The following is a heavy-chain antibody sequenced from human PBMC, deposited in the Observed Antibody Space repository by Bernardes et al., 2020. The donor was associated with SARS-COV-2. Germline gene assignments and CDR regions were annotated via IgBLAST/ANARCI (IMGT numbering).Heavy chain of an antibody. CDR3: ARRADRDFNAFDI. V-gene: IGHV1-2*02. Sequence: ASVKVSCKASGYTFTDSFIHWVRQAPGQGLEWMGWINPNSGGTNFAQKFQGRVSMTRDTSLSTAYMELSRLRTDDTALYYCARRADRDFNAFDIWGQGATVTVSS. CDR2: INPNSGGT. CDR1: GYTFTDSF. D-gene: IGHD2-21*02. J-gene: IGHJ3*02.